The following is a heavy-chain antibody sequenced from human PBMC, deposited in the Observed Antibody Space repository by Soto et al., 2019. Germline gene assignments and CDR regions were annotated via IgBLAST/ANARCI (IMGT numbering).Heavy chain of an antibody. Sequence: EVQLVESGGGLVQPGGSLRLSCAASGFTFSSYEMNWVRQAPGKGLEWVSYISSSGSTIYYADSVKGRFTISRDNAKNSLYLQMNSLRAEDTAVYYCAKGGLLPRANRWFWGQGTLVTVSS. J-gene: IGHJ4*02. CDR3: AKGGLLPRANRWF. CDR1: GFTFSSYE. CDR2: ISSSGSTI. V-gene: IGHV3-48*03. D-gene: IGHD2-2*01.